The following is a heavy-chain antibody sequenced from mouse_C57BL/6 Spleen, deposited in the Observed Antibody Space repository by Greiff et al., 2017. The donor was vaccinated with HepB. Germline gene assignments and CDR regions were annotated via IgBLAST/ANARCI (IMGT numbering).Heavy chain of an antibody. D-gene: IGHD1-1*01. CDR3: ARDGNYYGSSYEYAMDY. CDR2: INYDGSST. CDR1: GFTFSDYY. V-gene: IGHV5-16*01. J-gene: IGHJ4*01. Sequence: EVHLVESEGGLVQPGSSMKLSCTASGFTFSDYYMAWVRQVPEKGLEWVANINYDGSSTYYLDSLKSRFIISRDNAKNILYLQMSSLKSEDTATYYCARDGNYYGSSYEYAMDYWGQGTSVTVSS.